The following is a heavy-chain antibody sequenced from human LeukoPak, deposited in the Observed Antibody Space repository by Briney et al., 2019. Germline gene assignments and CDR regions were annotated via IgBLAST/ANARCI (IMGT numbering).Heavy chain of an antibody. V-gene: IGHV1-69*05. D-gene: IGHD2-2*01. Sequence: GASVKVSCKASGGTFSSYAISWVRQAPGQGLEWMGGIIPIFGTANYAQKFQGRVTITTDESTSTAYMELSSLRSEDTAVYYCARARGVGYCSSTSCNLFDYWGQGTLVTVSS. CDR3: ARARGVGYCSSTSCNLFDY. CDR2: IIPIFGTA. J-gene: IGHJ4*02. CDR1: GGTFSSYA.